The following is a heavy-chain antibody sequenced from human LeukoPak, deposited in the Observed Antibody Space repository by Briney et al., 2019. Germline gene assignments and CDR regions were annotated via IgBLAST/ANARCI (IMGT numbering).Heavy chain of an antibody. Sequence: SGPALVKPTQTLTLTCTFSGFSLNTSGMCVVWIRQPPGKARERLARIDWDDAKYYSTSLKTRLTISKDTSKNQVVLTMTNMDPVDTATYYCARLYSSSSGLFDSWGQGTLVTASS. V-gene: IGHV2-70*11. J-gene: IGHJ4*02. CDR3: ARLYSSSSGLFDS. CDR2: IDWDDAK. D-gene: IGHD6-6*01. CDR1: GFSLNTSGMC.